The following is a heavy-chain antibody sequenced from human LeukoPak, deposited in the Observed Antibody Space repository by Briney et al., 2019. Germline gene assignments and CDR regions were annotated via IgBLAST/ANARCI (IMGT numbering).Heavy chain of an antibody. CDR1: GFTFSSYW. D-gene: IGHD7-27*01. CDR3: ARVSLGTFFDY. CDR2: IKQDGSEK. Sequence: GGSLRLSCAASGFTFSSYWLSWVRQAPGKGLEWVANIKQDGSEKYYVDSVKGRFTISRDNAKNSLYLQMNSLRVEDTAVYYCARVSLGTFFDYWGQGTLVTVSS. V-gene: IGHV3-7*01. J-gene: IGHJ4*02.